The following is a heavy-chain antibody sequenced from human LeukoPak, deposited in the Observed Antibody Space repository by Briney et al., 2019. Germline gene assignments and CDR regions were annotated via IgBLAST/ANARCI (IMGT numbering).Heavy chain of an antibody. CDR1: GGSISSYY. CDR2: IYYSGST. V-gene: IGHV4-59*08. D-gene: IGHD2-2*01. J-gene: IGHJ4*02. Sequence: PSETLSLTCTVSGGSISSYYWSWIRQPPGKGLEWVGYIYYSGSTNYNPSLKSRVTTSVDTSKNQLSLKLSSVTAADTAVYYCARVIGYCSSTSCFGYFDYWAREPWSPSPQ. CDR3: ARVIGYCSSTSCFGYFDY.